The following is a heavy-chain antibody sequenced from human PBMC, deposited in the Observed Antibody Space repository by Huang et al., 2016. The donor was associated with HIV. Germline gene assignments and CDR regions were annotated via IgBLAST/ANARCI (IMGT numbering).Heavy chain of an antibody. CDR2: SKSEGSST. Sequence: EVQLVESGGGLVQPGGSLRLSCAASGFTFSSYWMHGVRQGPGKGLVGVSQSKSEGSSTSDADSVKGRFTISRDNAKNTLYLQMNSLRAEDTAVYYCARGSRQGKYYYGSGTAYWGQGTLVTVSS. J-gene: IGHJ4*02. CDR3: ARGSRQGKYYYGSGTAY. D-gene: IGHD3-10*01. V-gene: IGHV3-74*01. CDR1: GFTFSSYW.